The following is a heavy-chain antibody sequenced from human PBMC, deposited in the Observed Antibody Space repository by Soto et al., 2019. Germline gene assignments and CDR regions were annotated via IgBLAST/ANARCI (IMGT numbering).Heavy chain of an antibody. Sequence: EVQLVESGGGLVQPGGSLRLSCAASGFTFNNYWMHWVRQAPGEGLVWVSRINREGSSTSYVDSVKGRFTISRDNAKNTLYLQMNSLRAEDTAVYYCAREIMTTVAIDYWGQGTLVTVSS. CDR1: GFTFNNYW. J-gene: IGHJ4*02. V-gene: IGHV3-74*01. D-gene: IGHD4-17*01. CDR2: INREGSST. CDR3: AREIMTTVAIDY.